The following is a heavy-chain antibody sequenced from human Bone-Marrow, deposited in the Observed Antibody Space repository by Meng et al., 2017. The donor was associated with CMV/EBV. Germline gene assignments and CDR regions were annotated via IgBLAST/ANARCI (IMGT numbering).Heavy chain of an antibody. J-gene: IGHJ4*02. CDR2: INPNGGST. V-gene: IGHV1-46*01. CDR3: AAKIDTTYFDY. CDR1: GYTFTSYY. Sequence: ASVKVSCKTSGYTFTSYYMHWVRQAPGQGLEWMGNINPNGGSTAYAQKFQGRVTMTGDTSTSTIYMELSSLRSEDTAVYFCAAKIDTTYFDYWGQGTLVTGSS. D-gene: IGHD1-1*01.